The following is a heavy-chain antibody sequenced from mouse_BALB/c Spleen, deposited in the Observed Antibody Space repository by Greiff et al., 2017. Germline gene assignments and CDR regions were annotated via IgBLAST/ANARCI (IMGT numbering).Heavy chain of an antibody. V-gene: IGHV3-2*02. CDR2: ISYSGST. CDR3: ASHGSRSYYFDY. D-gene: IGHD1-1*01. J-gene: IGHJ2*01. Sequence: EVKLQESGPGLVKPSQSLSLTCTVTGYSITSDYAWNWIRQFPGNKLEWMGYISYSGSTSYNPSLKSRISITRDTSKNQFFLQLNSVTTEDTATYYCASHGSRSYYFDYWGQGTTLTVSS. CDR1: GYSITSDYA.